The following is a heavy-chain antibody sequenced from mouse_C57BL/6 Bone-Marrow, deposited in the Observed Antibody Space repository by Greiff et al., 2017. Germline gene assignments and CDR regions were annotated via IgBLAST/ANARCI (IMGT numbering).Heavy chain of an antibody. D-gene: IGHD2-4*01. CDR1: GYTFTSYW. V-gene: IGHV1-64*01. Sequence: VQLQQPGAELVKPGASVKLSCKASGYTFTSYWMHWVKQRPGQGLEWIGMIHPNSGSTNYNEKFKSKATLTVDKSSSTAYMQLSSLTSEDSAVYYCARDGGLRPYYAMDYWGQGTSVTVSS. CDR3: ARDGGLRPYYAMDY. CDR2: IHPNSGST. J-gene: IGHJ4*01.